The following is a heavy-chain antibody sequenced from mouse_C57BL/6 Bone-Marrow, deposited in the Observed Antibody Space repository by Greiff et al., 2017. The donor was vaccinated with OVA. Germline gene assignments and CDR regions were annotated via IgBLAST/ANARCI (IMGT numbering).Heavy chain of an antibody. D-gene: IGHD3-2*01. CDR1: GFTFSSYA. J-gene: IGHJ1*03. V-gene: IGHV5-4*01. CDR3: AREGDREGYFEV. Sequence: EVQVVESGGGLVKPGGSLKLSCAASGFTFSSYAMSWVRQTPEKRLEWVATISDGGSYTYYPDNVKGRFTISRDNAKNNLYLQMSHLKSEDRAMYYCAREGDREGYFEVWGTRATVTVSS. CDR2: ISDGGSYT.